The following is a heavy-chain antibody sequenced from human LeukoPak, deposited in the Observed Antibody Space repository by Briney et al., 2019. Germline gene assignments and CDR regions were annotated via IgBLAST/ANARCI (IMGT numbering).Heavy chain of an antibody. CDR1: GFTFSSYG. D-gene: IGHD1-26*01. J-gene: IGHJ4*02. V-gene: IGHV3-23*01. CDR3: AKDGGGSFDFDY. Sequence: GGSLRLFCAASGFTFSSYGMSWVRQPPGKGLEWVSAISGSGGSTYYADSVKGRFTISRDNSKNTLYLQMNSLRAEATAVYYCAKDGGGSFDFDYWGQGTLVTVSS. CDR2: ISGSGGST.